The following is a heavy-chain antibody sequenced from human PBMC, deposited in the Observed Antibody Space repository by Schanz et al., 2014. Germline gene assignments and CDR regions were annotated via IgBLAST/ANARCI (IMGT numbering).Heavy chain of an antibody. CDR1: GGSIRSGTYY. Sequence: QVQLQESGPGLVKPSQTLSLTCTVSGGSIRSGTYYWSWIRQPAGKALEWVGRVFPNGITNYNPSLKSRVTIPLDTSKNQFALTRTSLAAADAAVYYCARDSLRGATGGYGMDVWGQGTTVTVSS. J-gene: IGHJ6*02. D-gene: IGHD2-8*02. CDR2: VFPNGIT. CDR3: ARDSLRGATGGYGMDV. V-gene: IGHV4-61*02.